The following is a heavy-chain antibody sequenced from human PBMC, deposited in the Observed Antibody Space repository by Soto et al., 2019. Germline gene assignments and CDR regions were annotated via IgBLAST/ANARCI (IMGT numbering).Heavy chain of an antibody. D-gene: IGHD3-3*01. V-gene: IGHV4-39*01. CDR1: GGSISSSSYY. Sequence: SETRCLTCTVSGGSISSSSYYWGWIRQPPGKGLEWIGSIYYSGSTYYNPSLKSRVTISVDTSKNQFSLKLSSVTAADTAVYYCASTLSYYYFWSGYYAPQLLFDSWGQGTLVPVSS. J-gene: IGHJ5*01. CDR2: IYYSGST. CDR3: ASTLSYYYFWSGYYAPQLLFDS.